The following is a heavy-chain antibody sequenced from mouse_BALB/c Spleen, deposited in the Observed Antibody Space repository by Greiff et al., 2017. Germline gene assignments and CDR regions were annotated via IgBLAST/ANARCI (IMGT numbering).Heavy chain of an antibody. CDR2: IWAGGST. CDR1: GFSLTSYG. Sequence: QVQLKESGPGLVAPSQSLSITCTVSGFSLTSYGVHWVRQPPGKGLEWLGVIWAGGSTNYNSALMSRLSISKDNSKSQVFLKMNSLQTDDTAMYCCARDGDSGAYWGQGTLVTVSA. D-gene: IGHD3-2*02. V-gene: IGHV2-9*02. CDR3: ARDGDSGAY. J-gene: IGHJ3*01.